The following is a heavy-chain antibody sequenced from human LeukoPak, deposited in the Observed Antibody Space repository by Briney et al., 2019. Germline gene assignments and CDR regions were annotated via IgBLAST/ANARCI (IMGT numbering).Heavy chain of an antibody. CDR3: ARAPGREYAFDI. J-gene: IGHJ3*02. Sequence: SETLSLTCTVSGGSISSSSYYWGWIRQPPGKGLEWIGSIYYSGSTYYNPSLKSRVTISVDTSKNQFSLKLSSVTAADTAVYYCARAPGREYAFDIWGQGTMVTVSS. D-gene: IGHD1-26*01. V-gene: IGHV4-39*07. CDR1: GGSISSSSYY. CDR2: IYYSGST.